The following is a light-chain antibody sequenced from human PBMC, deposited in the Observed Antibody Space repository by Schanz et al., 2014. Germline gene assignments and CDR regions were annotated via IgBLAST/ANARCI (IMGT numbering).Light chain of an antibody. CDR1: QSVSDAY. Sequence: EIELTQSPGTLSLSPGERATLSCRASQSVSDAYLVWYQQKPGQAPRLLIYDASNRATGIPDRFSGGGSGTAFTLTISRLEPEDSAVYFCQQYGTSLITFGQGTRLEIK. J-gene: IGKJ5*01. V-gene: IGKV3-20*01. CDR2: DAS. CDR3: QQYGTSLIT.